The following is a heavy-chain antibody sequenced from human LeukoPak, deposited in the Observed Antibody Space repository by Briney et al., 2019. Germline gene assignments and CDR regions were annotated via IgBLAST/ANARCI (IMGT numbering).Heavy chain of an antibody. D-gene: IGHD3-9*01. CDR2: IYWNDDK. CDR1: GFSLSTSGVG. V-gene: IGHV2-5*01. CDR3: AHVYYDILTGYPGTEYFDY. Sequence: SGPTLVNPTQTLTLTCTFSGFSLSTSGVGVGWIRQPPGKALEWPALIYWNDDKRYSPSLKSRLTITKDTSKNQVVLTMTNMDPVDTATYYCAHVYYDILTGYPGTEYFDYWGQGTLVTVSS. J-gene: IGHJ4*02.